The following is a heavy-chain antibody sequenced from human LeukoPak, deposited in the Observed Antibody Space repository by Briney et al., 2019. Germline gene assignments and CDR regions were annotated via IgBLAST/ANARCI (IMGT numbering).Heavy chain of an antibody. J-gene: IGHJ4*02. CDR3: TTRGGWELPGGFDY. CDR1: GFTFSNAW. D-gene: IGHD1-26*01. CDR2: IKSKTDGGTT. V-gene: IGHV3-15*07. Sequence: GGSLRLSCAASGFTFSNAWMNWVRQAPGKGLEWVGRIKSKTDGGTTDYAAPVKGRFTISRDDSKSTLYLQMNSLKTEDTAVYYCTTRGGWELPGGFDYWGQGTLVTVSS.